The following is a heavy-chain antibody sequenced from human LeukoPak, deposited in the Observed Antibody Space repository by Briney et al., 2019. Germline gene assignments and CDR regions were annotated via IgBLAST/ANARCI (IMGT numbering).Heavy chain of an antibody. V-gene: IGHV1-46*01. CDR3: ARDCSSTTCQGPVLDF. CDR2: IHPSGGNS. CDR1: GYTFTSHY. D-gene: IGHD2/OR15-2a*01. Sequence: GASVKVSCKASGYTFTSHYVHWVRQAPGQGLEWMGIIHPSGGNSRNTQNFQGRVTMTRGTSTSTVYLELSSLRSEDAAVYYCARDCSSTTCQGPVLDFWGQGTLVTVSS. J-gene: IGHJ4*02.